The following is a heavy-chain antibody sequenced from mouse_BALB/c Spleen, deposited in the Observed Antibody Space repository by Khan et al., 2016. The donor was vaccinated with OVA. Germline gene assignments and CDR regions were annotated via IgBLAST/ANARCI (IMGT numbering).Heavy chain of an antibody. CDR2: IYPGSGST. Sequence: QVQLKQSGPELVKPGASVKMSCKASGYTFTDYDIRWVKQRTGQGLEWIGEIYPGSGSTYYNEKFQGKATLTADKSSNTAYMQLRSLTSEDSAVXFCAKIFYGNSYSMDYWGQGTAVTVSS. J-gene: IGHJ4*01. D-gene: IGHD2-1*01. V-gene: IGHV1-77*01. CDR1: GYTFTDYD. CDR3: AKIFYGNSYSMDY.